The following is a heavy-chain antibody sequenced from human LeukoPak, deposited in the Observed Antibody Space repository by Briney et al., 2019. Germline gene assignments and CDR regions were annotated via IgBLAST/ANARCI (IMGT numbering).Heavy chain of an antibody. V-gene: IGHV4-4*07. CDR3: ARSPLRGSRYFDY. Sequence: SETLSLTCTVSGGSMSSYYWSWIRQPAGKGLEWIGRVYTSGNTNYNPSLKSRVTRSVDTSKNQFSLKLTSVTAADTAVYYCARSPLRGSRYFDYWGQGTLVTVSS. CDR1: GGSMSSYY. CDR2: VYTSGNT. D-gene: IGHD6-6*01. J-gene: IGHJ4*02.